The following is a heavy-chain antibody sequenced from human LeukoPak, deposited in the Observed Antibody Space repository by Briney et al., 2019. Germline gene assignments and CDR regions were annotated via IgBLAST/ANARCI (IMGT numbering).Heavy chain of an antibody. Sequence: GGSLRLSCEASQFTFSRFAMSWIRQAPGTGLEWVSTLSGSGTATYYADSVKGRFTTSRDNSKDTLYLQMDNLRADDTAVYYCAKHLGSHSFLFYYMDVWALGPRSSSP. CDR1: QFTFSRFA. V-gene: IGHV3-23*01. J-gene: IGHJ6*03. CDR2: LSGSGTAT. D-gene: IGHD2-21*01. CDR3: AKHLGSHSFLFYYMDV.